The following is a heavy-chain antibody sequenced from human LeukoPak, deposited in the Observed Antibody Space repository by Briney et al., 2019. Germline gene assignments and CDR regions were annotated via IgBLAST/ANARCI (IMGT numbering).Heavy chain of an antibody. J-gene: IGHJ4*02. Sequence: PPETLSLTCTVSGVSIFSSYWNWVRQPPGKGLEWIGYVHYSGSTNYNPSLKSRVTTSVDTSKSQFSLKLSSATAADTAVYYCATGRSIRYFDYWGQGTLLTVSS. CDR2: VHYSGST. D-gene: IGHD3-9*01. V-gene: IGHV4-59*12. CDR3: ATGRSIRYFDY. CDR1: GVSIFSSY.